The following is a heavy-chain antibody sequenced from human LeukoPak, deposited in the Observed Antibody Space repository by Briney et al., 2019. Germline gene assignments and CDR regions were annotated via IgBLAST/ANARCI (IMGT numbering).Heavy chain of an antibody. D-gene: IGHD3-10*01. CDR3: ATGIRGMVRGVIIYDY. J-gene: IGHJ4*02. CDR2: FDPEDGET. CDR1: GYTLTELS. V-gene: IGHV1-24*01. Sequence: ASVKVPCKVSGYTLTELSMHWVRQAPGKGLEWMGGFDPEDGETIYAQKFQGRVTMTEDTSTDTAYMELSSLRSEDTAVYYCATGIRGMVRGVIIYDYWGQGTLVTVSS.